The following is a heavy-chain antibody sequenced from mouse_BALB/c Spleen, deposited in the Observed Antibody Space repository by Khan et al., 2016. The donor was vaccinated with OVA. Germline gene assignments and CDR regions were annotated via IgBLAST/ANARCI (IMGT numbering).Heavy chain of an antibody. CDR1: GFSLSRYN. D-gene: IGHD2-14*01. CDR2: IWGGGGT. Sequence: QVQLKESGPGLVAPSQSLSITCTVSGFSLSRYNIHWVRQPPGKGLEWLGMIWGGGGTDYNSTLKSRLSIRKDNSQSQVLLKMKSLQTDDTAMYYGARAYYRYDGYYAMDYWSQGTSVTVAS. CDR3: ARAYYRYDGYYAMDY. V-gene: IGHV2-6-4*01. J-gene: IGHJ4*01.